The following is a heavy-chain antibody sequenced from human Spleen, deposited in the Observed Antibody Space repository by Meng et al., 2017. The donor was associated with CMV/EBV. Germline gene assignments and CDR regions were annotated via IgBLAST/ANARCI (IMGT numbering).Heavy chain of an antibody. CDR2: VYNNGNT. V-gene: IGHV3-23*05. CDR3: AKGRPDFDH. CDR1: GFTFSSYA. Sequence: GESLKISCAASGFTFSSYAMSWVRQAPGKGLEWVSAVYNNGNTHYADSVKGRFTISRDNSKNTLYLQMSSLRAEDTAIYYCAKGRPDFDHWGQGTLVTVSS. J-gene: IGHJ4*02.